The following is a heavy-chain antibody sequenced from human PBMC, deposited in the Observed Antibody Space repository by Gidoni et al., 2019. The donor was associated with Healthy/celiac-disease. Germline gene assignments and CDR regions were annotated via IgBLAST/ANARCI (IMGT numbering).Heavy chain of an antibody. V-gene: IGHV3-21*01. CDR1: GFTFSSYS. J-gene: IGHJ4*02. D-gene: IGHD2-15*01. Sequence: EVQLVESGGGLVKPGGSLRLSCAASGFTFSSYSMNWVRQAPGKGLEWVSSISSSSSYIYYADSVKGRFTISRDNAKNSLYLQMNSLRAEDTAVYYCARDYGGADAAPADYWGQGTLVTVSS. CDR2: ISSSSSYI. CDR3: ARDYGGADAAPADY.